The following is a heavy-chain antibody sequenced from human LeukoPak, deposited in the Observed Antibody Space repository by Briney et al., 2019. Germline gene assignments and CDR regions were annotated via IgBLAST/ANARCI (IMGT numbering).Heavy chain of an antibody. CDR3: AADPRLFDDFWRSFDP. CDR2: IVVGSGNT. CDR1: GFTFTSSA. V-gene: IGHV1-58*01. D-gene: IGHD3-3*01. Sequence: GTSVKVSCKASGFTFTSSAVQWVRQARGQRLGWIGWIVVGSGNTNYAQKFQERVTITRDMSTSTAYMELSSLRSEDTAVYYCAADPRLFDDFWRSFDPWGQGTLVTVSS. J-gene: IGHJ5*02.